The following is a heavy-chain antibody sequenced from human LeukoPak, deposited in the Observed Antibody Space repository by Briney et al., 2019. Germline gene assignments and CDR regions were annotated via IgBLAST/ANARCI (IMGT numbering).Heavy chain of an antibody. Sequence: PGGSLRLSCAASGFTVSSNEMSWVRQAPGKGLEWVSSISGGSTYYADSVKGRFTISRDNSKNTLFLQMNSLRAEDTAVYYCAKDRAYGTSWYGCSTPWGQGTLVTVSS. V-gene: IGHV3-38-3*01. J-gene: IGHJ5*02. CDR3: AKDRAYGTSWYGCSTP. CDR2: ISGGST. CDR1: GFTVSSNE. D-gene: IGHD6-13*01.